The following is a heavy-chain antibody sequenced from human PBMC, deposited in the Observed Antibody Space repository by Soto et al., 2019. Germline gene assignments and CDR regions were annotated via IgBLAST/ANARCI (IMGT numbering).Heavy chain of an antibody. D-gene: IGHD3-16*01. Sequence: QVRLVQSGPEVRKPGASVKISCEASGYSFTGHYLHWVRQAPGHGLEWMGWINPNSGGTNYAQKFQDWISITRDKALSTVYMDLSSLRSEDTAVYYCAKSDGAEENDAFDIWGQGTMISVS. V-gene: IGHV1-2*04. CDR2: INPNSGGT. CDR3: AKSDGAEENDAFDI. CDR1: GYSFTGHY. J-gene: IGHJ3*02.